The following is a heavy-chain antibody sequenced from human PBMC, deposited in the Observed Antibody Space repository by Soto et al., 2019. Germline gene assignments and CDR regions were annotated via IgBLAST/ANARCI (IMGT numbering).Heavy chain of an antibody. V-gene: IGHV1-69*13. D-gene: IGHD3-10*01. CDR2: IIPIFDIT. Sequence: ASVKVSCKASGGTFRSYSISWVRQAPGQGLEWMGGIIPIFDITNYAQKFQGRVTITADESTSTAYMELSSLGSDDTADYYCARPDEGVYSSNRHYYCSLHVCGKGPTGTVSS. J-gene: IGHJ6*03. CDR1: GGTFRSYS. CDR3: ARPDEGVYSSNRHYYCSLHV.